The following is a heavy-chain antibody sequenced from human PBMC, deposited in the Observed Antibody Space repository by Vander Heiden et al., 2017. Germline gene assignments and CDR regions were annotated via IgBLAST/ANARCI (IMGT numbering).Heavy chain of an antibody. D-gene: IGHD2-15*01. Sequence: QVQLVESGGGVVQPGRSLRLSCAASGFTFSSYAMHGVRQAPGKGLEWVAVISYDGSNKYYADSVKGRFTISRDNSKNTLYLQMNSLRAEDTAVYYCARDIRPPRTPRGAPSSIGYWGQGTLVTVSS. CDR1: GFTFSSYA. V-gene: IGHV3-30-3*01. CDR3: ARDIRPPRTPRGAPSSIGY. CDR2: ISYDGSNK. J-gene: IGHJ4*02.